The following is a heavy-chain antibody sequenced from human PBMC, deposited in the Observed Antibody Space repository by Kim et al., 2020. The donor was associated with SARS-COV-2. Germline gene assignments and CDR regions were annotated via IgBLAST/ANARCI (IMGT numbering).Heavy chain of an antibody. CDR3: ARDLTESTYYYYYGMDV. Sequence: VKGRLTISRDNAKNSLYLQMTSLRAEDTAVYYCARDLTESTYYYYYGMDVWGQGTTVTVSS. J-gene: IGHJ6*02. D-gene: IGHD3-16*01. V-gene: IGHV3-11*01.